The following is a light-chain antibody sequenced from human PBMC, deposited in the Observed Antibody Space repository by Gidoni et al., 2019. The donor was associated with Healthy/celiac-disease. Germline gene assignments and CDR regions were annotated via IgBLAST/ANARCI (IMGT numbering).Light chain of an antibody. CDR3: QKANSFPLT. Sequence: DIQRTQSPSSVSASVGDRVTITCRASQGISSWLAWYQQKPGNAPKLLIYAAASLQSGVPSRFSGSGAGTDFTLVISSLQHEDVATYYCQKANSFPLTFXGXTKVEIK. J-gene: IGKJ4*01. V-gene: IGKV1-12*01. CDR1: QGISSW. CDR2: AAA.